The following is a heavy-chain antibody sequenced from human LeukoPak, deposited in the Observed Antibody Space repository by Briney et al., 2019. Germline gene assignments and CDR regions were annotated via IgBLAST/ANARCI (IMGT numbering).Heavy chain of an antibody. CDR2: ISGSGGNT. CDR3: AKENTKTPIRPGEATVTKGYFDY. D-gene: IGHD4-17*01. Sequence: GGSLRLSCAASGFTFSSYAMSWVRQAPGKGLEWVSVISGSGGNTYYADSVKGRFTISRDNSKNTLYLQMNSLRAEDTAVYHCAKENTKTPIRPGEATVTKGYFDYWGQGTLVTVSS. V-gene: IGHV3-23*01. CDR1: GFTFSSYA. J-gene: IGHJ4*02.